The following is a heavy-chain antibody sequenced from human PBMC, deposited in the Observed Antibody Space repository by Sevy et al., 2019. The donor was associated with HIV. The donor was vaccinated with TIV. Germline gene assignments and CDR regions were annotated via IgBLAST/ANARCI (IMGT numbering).Heavy chain of an antibody. CDR2: ISGGGGST. CDR3: ARGNSDFWSGFRYFDL. D-gene: IGHD3-3*01. V-gene: IGHV3-23*01. J-gene: IGHJ2*01. Sequence: GGSLRLSCAASGFTFSNYALSWVRQAPGKGLEWVSTISGGGGSTYYADSVKGRFTISRDNSKNTLYLQMNSLKVEDTALYFCARGNSDFWSGFRYFDLWGRDTLVTVSS. CDR1: GFTFSNYA.